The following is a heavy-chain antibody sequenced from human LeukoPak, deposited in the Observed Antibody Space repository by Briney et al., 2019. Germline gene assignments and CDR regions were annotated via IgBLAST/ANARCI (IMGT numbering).Heavy chain of an antibody. Sequence: GRSLRLSCAASGFTFSSYGMHWVRQAPGKGLEWVAVISYDGSNKYYADPVKGRFTISRDNSKNTLYLQMNSLRAEDTAVYYCAKDRPIDYWGQGTLVTVSS. CDR2: ISYDGSNK. J-gene: IGHJ4*02. CDR1: GFTFSSYG. CDR3: AKDRPIDY. V-gene: IGHV3-30*18.